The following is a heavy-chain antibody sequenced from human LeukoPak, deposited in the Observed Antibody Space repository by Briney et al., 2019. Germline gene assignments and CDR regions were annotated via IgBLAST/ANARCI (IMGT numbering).Heavy chain of an antibody. J-gene: IGHJ4*02. CDR1: GGSISSYY. CDR3: ASAADD. Sequence: SETLSLTCTVSGGSISSYYWSSIRQPPGKGLEWIGYIYYSGSTNYNPSLKSRVTISVDTSKNQFSLKLSSVTAADTAVYYCASAADDWGQGTLVTVSS. V-gene: IGHV4-59*01. CDR2: IYYSGST.